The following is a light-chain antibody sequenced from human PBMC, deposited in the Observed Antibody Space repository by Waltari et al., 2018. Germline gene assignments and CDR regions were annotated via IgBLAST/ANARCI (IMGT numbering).Light chain of an antibody. Sequence: VLSQSPPILSLSPGERASLSCRASQSVTNYLAWYQQKPGQAPRLLIYDTSNRATGIPARFSGSGFATDFTLTISSLEPDDFAVYYCQQRRNWPLTFGGGTKVEIK. V-gene: IGKV3-11*01. CDR1: QSVTNY. CDR2: DTS. J-gene: IGKJ4*01. CDR3: QQRRNWPLT.